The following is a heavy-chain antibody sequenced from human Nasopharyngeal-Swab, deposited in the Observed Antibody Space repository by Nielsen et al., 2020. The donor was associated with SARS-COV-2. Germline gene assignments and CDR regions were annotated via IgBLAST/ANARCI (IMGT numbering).Heavy chain of an antibody. Sequence: GAALKISWECSGSSFTSYWIGWVRQLPGKVLEWRGIIYTGDSDTRYSPSFQGQVTISADKSISTAYLQWSSLKASDTAMYYCARQAHGDGYNSWGQGTLVTVSS. J-gene: IGHJ4*02. CDR1: GSSFTSYW. CDR3: ARQAHGDGYNS. V-gene: IGHV5-51*01. CDR2: IYTGDSDT. D-gene: IGHD5-24*01.